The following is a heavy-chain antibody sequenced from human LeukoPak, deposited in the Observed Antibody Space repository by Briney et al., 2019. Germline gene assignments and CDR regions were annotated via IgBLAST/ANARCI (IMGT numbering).Heavy chain of an antibody. V-gene: IGHV3-30*02. CDR1: GFTFSSYG. J-gene: IGHJ4*02. D-gene: IGHD6-19*01. CDR3: AKARSSGWYYYY. CDR2: IRYDGSNK. Sequence: AGGSLRLSCAASGFTFSSYGMHWVRQAPGKGLEWVAFIRYDGSNKYYADSVKGRFTISRDNSKNTLYLQMNSLRAEDTAVYYCAKARSSGWYYYYWGQGTLVTVSS.